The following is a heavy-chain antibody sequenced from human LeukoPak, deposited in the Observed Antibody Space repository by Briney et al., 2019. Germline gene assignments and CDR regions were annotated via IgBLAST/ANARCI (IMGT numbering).Heavy chain of an antibody. CDR1: GGSISSSAYY. CDR3: ARGTFGYDF. D-gene: IGHD5-18*01. Sequence: RPSQTLSLTCTVSGGSISSSAYYWSWIRQHPGKGLEWIGYIYYSGITYYNPSLKSRVTISVDTSKNQFSLNLSSVTPEDTAVYYCARGTFGYDFWGQGTLVTVSS. V-gene: IGHV4-31*03. CDR2: IYYSGIT. J-gene: IGHJ4*02.